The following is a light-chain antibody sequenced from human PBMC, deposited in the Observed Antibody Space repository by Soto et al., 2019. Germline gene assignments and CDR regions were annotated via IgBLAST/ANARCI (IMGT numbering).Light chain of an antibody. V-gene: IGKV3-20*01. CDR3: QWYGRSPRT. CDR1: QSVSSSY. CDR2: GAS. J-gene: IGKJ1*01. Sequence: EIVLTQSPGTLSLSPGERATHSCRASQSVSSSYLAWYQQKPGQPPRLLIYGASSRATGIPDRFSVSGSGTDFTLTISRLEPEDFEVYFCQWYGRSPRTLGQGTKVEIK.